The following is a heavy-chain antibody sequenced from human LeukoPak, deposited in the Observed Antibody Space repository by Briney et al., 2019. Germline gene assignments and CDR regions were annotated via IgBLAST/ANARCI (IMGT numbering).Heavy chain of an antibody. CDR2: VRHDGNNR. D-gene: IGHD1/OR15-1a*01. J-gene: IGHJ4*02. CDR1: GFTFSDYG. Sequence: GGSLILSCAASGFTFSDYGMHWVRQAPGKGLEWVTFVRHDGNNRYYADSVKGRFAISRDNSKNTVYLQMTSLKPEDTAIYYCAKEGTASKPSDLDYWGQGTLVTVSS. CDR3: AKEGTASKPSDLDY. V-gene: IGHV3-30*02.